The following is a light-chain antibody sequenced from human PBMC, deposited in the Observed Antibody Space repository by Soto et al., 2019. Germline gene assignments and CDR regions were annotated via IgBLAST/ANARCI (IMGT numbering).Light chain of an antibody. CDR2: DAS. Sequence: EIVLTQSPATLSLSPGEVATLSCRASQSVTTYLAWYQQKPGQSPRLLINDASDRAAGVPARFNGSGSGTDFTLTIGGLEPEDSAVYYCQQRSTWPLGTFGQGTKVDIK. CDR1: QSVTTY. CDR3: QQRSTWPLGT. V-gene: IGKV3-11*01. J-gene: IGKJ1*01.